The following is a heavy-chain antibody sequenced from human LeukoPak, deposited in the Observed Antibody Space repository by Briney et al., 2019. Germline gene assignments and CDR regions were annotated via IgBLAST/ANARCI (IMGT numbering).Heavy chain of an antibody. D-gene: IGHD3-3*01. Sequence: PAGKGLEWIGRIYTSGSTNYNPSLKSRVTISVDTSKNQFSLKLSSVTAADTAVYYCARDSDFFFQAEDGIRCTVTVSTFLLNRSSDL. CDR2: IYTSGST. V-gene: IGHV4-61*02. J-gene: IGHJ2*01. CDR3: ARDSDFFFQAEDGIRCTVTVSTFLLNRSSDL.